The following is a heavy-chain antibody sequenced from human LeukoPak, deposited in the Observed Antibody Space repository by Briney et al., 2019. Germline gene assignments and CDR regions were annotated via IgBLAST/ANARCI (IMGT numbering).Heavy chain of an antibody. J-gene: IGHJ4*02. CDR2: IYASGST. CDR1: GGSIGSSY. V-gene: IGHV4-4*07. Sequence: PSETLSLTCSVSGGSIGSSYWGWFRQPPGKGLEWIGRIYASGSTTYNPSLKSRVTMSVDTSKNQFSVRLTSAAAADTAVYYCARAAYCSGASCYFDYWGQGTLVTVSS. CDR3: ARAAYCSGASCYFDY. D-gene: IGHD2-15*01.